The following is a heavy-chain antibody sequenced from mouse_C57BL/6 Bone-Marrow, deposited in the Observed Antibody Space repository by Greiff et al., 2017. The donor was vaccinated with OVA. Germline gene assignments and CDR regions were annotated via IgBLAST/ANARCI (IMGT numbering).Heavy chain of an antibody. CDR2: IRSKSSNYAT. CDR3: VRVYDGYYRAWFAY. J-gene: IGHJ3*01. Sequence: EVQRVESGGGLVQPKGSLKLSCAASGFTFNTYAMHWVRQAPGKGLEWVARIRSKSSNYATYYADSVKDRFTISRDDSQSMLYLQMNNLKTEDTAMYYCVRVYDGYYRAWFAYWGQGTLVTVSA. CDR1: GFTFNTYA. D-gene: IGHD2-3*01. V-gene: IGHV10-3*01.